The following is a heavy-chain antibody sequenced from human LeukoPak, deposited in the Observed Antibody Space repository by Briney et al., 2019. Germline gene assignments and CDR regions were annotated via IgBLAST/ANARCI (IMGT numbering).Heavy chain of an antibody. CDR3: ARDKGSGSYSYYYYGMDV. CDR2: IYHSGST. CDR1: GGSISSSNW. V-gene: IGHV4-4*02. Sequence: KPSETLSLTCAVSGGSISSSNWWSWVRQPPGTGLEWIGEIYHSGSTNYNPSLKSRVTISLDKSKNQFSLKLSSVTAADTAVYYCARDKGSGSYSYYYYGMDVWGKGTTVTVSS. D-gene: IGHD3-10*01. J-gene: IGHJ6*04.